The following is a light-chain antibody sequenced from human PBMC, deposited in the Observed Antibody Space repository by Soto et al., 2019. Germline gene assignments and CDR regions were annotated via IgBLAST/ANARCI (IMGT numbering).Light chain of an antibody. V-gene: IGKV1-39*01. CDR2: AAS. CDR3: QQSYSTPIT. CDR1: QGISDD. J-gene: IGKJ5*01. Sequence: DLQMTQSPSYLPASVGDRLTITCRASQGISDDLGWYQQKKGQAPKXXIYAASSLQSGVPSRFSGSGYGTDFNLTISSLQPEDFATYYCQQSYSTPITFGQGTRLEIK.